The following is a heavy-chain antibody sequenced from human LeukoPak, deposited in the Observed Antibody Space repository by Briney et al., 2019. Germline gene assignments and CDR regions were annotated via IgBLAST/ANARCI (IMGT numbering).Heavy chain of an antibody. CDR2: LNPNSGGT. D-gene: IGHD1-26*01. CDR3: ASAVLGALHGAAYFQH. J-gene: IGHJ1*01. CDR1: GYTFIAYY. V-gene: IGHV1-2*02. Sequence: ASVKVSCKASGYTFIAYYMHWVRQAPGQGLEWMGWLNPNSGGTNYAQKFQGRVTMTRDTSISTVYMELSRLRSDDTAVYYCASAVLGALHGAAYFQHWGQGTLVTVSS.